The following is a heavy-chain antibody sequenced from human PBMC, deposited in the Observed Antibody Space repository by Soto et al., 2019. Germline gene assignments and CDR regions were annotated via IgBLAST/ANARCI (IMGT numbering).Heavy chain of an antibody. D-gene: IGHD3-16*01. V-gene: IGHV1-69*01. CDR1: GGIFTNNA. J-gene: IGHJ6*02. CDR3: ATGGPNDGYNFYHGMDV. CDR2: VIPLFDTA. Sequence: QVQVVQSGAAVTKPGSSVKVSCKVSGGIFTNNAISCVRQAPGQVLEWLGGVIPLFDTAYYAQIFRGRLRSSADGTTTTAYMELSGLTSADTAVYFCATGGPNDGYNFYHGMDVWGQGTTVTVS.